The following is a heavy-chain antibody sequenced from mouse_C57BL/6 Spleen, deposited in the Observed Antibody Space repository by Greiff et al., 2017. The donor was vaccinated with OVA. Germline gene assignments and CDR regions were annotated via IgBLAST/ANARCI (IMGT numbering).Heavy chain of an antibody. Sequence: QVQLQQSGPELVKPGASVKLSCKASGYTFTSYDINWVKQRPGQGLEWIGWIYPRDGSTQYNEKFKGKATLTVDTSSSTAYMELHSLTSEDSAVYFCARNGFDYWGQGTTLTVSS. CDR2: IYPRDGST. CDR1: GYTFTSYD. CDR3: ARNGFDY. V-gene: IGHV1-85*01. J-gene: IGHJ2*01.